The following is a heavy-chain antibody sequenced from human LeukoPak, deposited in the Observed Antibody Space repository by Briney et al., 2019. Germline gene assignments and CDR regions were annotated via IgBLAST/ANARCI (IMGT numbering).Heavy chain of an antibody. D-gene: IGHD6-13*01. CDR1: GGSISSGGYY. J-gene: IGHJ5*02. CDR2: IYHSGST. CDR3: ARVTRAAGNFDP. V-gene: IGHV4-30-2*01. Sequence: SETLSLTCTVSGGSISSGGYYWSWIRQPPGKGLEWIGYIYHSGSTYYNPSLKSRVTISVDRSKNQFSLKLSSVTAADTAVYYCARVTRAAGNFDPWGQGTLVTVSS.